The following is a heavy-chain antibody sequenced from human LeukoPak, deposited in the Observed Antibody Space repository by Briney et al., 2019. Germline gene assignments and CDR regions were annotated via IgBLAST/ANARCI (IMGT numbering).Heavy chain of an antibody. CDR2: IYYSGST. CDR3: ASLTTAEAFDI. J-gene: IGHJ3*02. V-gene: IGHV4-59*01. Sequence: SETLSLTCTVSGGSISRYFWSWIRQSPGKGLEWIGYIYYSGSTSYNPSLKSRVTISVDTSKNQFSLKLSSVTAADTAVYYCASLTTAEAFDIWGQGTMVTVSS. CDR1: GGSISRYF. D-gene: IGHD3-22*01.